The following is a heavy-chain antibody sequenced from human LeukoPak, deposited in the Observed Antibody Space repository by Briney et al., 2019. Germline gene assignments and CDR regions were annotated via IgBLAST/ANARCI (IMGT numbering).Heavy chain of an antibody. Sequence: GASVKVSCKASGGTFSSYAISWVRQAPGQGLEWMGRIIPILGIANYAQKFQSRVTITADKSTSTAYMELSSLRSEDTAVYYCARDTAHTAMVSFQHWGQGTLVTVSS. CDR1: GGTFSSYA. CDR2: IIPILGIA. V-gene: IGHV1-69*04. D-gene: IGHD5-18*01. J-gene: IGHJ1*01. CDR3: ARDTAHTAMVSFQH.